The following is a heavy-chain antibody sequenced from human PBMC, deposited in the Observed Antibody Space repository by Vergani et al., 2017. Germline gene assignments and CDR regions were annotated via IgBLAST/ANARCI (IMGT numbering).Heavy chain of an antibody. J-gene: IGHJ6*03. V-gene: IGHV1-69*01. CDR3: ARDLAYYDILTGYYPYYYYMDV. CDR2: IIPIFGTA. CDR1: GGIFSSYA. D-gene: IGHD3-9*01. Sequence: QVQLVQSGAEVKKPGSSVKVSCKASGGIFSSYAISWVRQAPGQGLEWMGGIIPIFGTANYAQKFQGRVTITADESTSTAYMELSSLRSEDTAVYYCARDLAYYDILTGYYPYYYYMDVWGKGTTVTVSS.